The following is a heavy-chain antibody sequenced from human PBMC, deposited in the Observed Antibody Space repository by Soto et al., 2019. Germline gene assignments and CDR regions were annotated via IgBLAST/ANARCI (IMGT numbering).Heavy chain of an antibody. CDR2: IIPILGIA. D-gene: IGHD2-15*01. CDR3: ARETEVVVAATPDWFDP. V-gene: IGHV1-69*08. J-gene: IGHJ5*02. CDR1: GGTFSSYT. Sequence: QVQLVQSGAEVKKPGSSVKVSCKASGGTFSSYTISWVRQAPGQGLEWMGRIIPILGIANYAQKFQGRVTHTADKATCTAYMELSSLRSEDTAVYYCARETEVVVAATPDWFDPWGQGTLVTVSS.